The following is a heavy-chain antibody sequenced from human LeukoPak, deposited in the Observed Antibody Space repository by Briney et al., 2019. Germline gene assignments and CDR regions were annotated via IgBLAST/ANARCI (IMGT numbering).Heavy chain of an antibody. CDR1: GFTFCDYY. Sequence: PGGSLRLSCAASGFTFCDYYMSWIRQAPGKGLQWVSDISSSGSTIYYADSVKGRFTISRDNAKNSLYLQMNSLRAEDTAVYYCARAGDDYVWGSHTPLDYWGQGTLVTVSS. J-gene: IGHJ4*02. CDR2: ISSSGSTI. CDR3: ARAGDDYVWGSHTPLDY. D-gene: IGHD3-16*01. V-gene: IGHV3-11*01.